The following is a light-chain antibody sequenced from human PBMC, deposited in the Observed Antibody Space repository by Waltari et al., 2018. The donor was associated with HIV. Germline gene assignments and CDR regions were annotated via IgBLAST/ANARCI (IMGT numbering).Light chain of an antibody. Sequence: QSALTPPPPESGSPGTSVPLAFSRTRRVLGGYDYCLWYQQNPGNAPKLTIYEVSKRPSGVPDRFSGSKSANTPSLTVSGLQAEDEADYYCSAHAGSNNYVFGTGTKVTGL. CDR2: EVS. V-gene: IGLV2-8*01. CDR3: SAHAGSNNYV. J-gene: IGLJ1*01. CDR1: RRVLGGYDY.